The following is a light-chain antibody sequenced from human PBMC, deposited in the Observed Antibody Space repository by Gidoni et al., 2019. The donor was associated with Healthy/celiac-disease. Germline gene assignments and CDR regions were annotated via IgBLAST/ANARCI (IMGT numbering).Light chain of an antibody. J-gene: IGLJ2*01. Sequence: QSVLTQPPSASGTPGQRVTISCSGSSSKLGSNYVYWYQQLPGTAPNLLIYRNNQRPSGVPDRFSGSKSGTSASLAISGLRSEDEADYYCAAWDDSLSGPVVFGGGTKLTVL. V-gene: IGLV1-47*01. CDR3: AAWDDSLSGPVV. CDR2: RNN. CDR1: SSKLGSNY.